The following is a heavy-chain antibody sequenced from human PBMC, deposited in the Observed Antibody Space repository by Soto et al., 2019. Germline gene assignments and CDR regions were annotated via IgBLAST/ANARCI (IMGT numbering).Heavy chain of an antibody. CDR2: IYFSGRT. Sequence: SETLSLTCTVSGYSVSSGDYYWTWIRQPPGKGLEWVGHIYFSGRTNYIPSLESRVTISLDTSKNQFSLKLTSVTAADTAVYSCARVPIDTYMIYWSDPWGQGTLVTVS. J-gene: IGHJ5*02. D-gene: IGHD3-16*01. CDR1: GYSVSSGDYY. V-gene: IGHV4-61*08. CDR3: ARVPIDTYMIYWSDP.